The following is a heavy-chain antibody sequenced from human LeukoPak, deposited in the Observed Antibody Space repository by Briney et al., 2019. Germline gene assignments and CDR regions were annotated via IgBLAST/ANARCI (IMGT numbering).Heavy chain of an antibody. CDR3: ARTSGSYSAFDI. V-gene: IGHV3-33*01. J-gene: IGHJ3*02. CDR1: GFNFSSYG. D-gene: IGHD1-26*01. Sequence: GGSLRLSCAASGFNFSSYGMHWVRQAPGKGLEWVAVVWYYGSNKGYADSVKGRFTISRDNSNNTLSLQMNSLRAEDTAVYYCARTSGSYSAFDIWGQGTMVTASS. CDR2: VWYYGSNK.